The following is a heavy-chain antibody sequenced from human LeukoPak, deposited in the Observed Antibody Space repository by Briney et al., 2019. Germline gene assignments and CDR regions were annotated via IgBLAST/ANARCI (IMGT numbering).Heavy chain of an antibody. D-gene: IGHD2-2*01. CDR2: IYYSGST. J-gene: IGHJ4*02. CDR1: GGSISSSSYY. Sequence: PSETLSLTCTVSGGSISSSSYYWGWIRQPPGKGLEWIGSIYYSGSTYYNPSLKSRVTISVDTSKNQFSLKLSSVTAADTAVYYCARAARDQLLSAYFFDYWGQGTLVTVSS. V-gene: IGHV4-39*07. CDR3: ARAARDQLLSAYFFDY.